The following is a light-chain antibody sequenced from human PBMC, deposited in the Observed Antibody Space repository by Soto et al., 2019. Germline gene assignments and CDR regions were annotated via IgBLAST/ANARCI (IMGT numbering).Light chain of an antibody. Sequence: QSALTQPRSVSGSPGQSVTISCAGTNRDVGAYSYVSWYQQHPGKAPKLMIYDVIMRPSGVPDRFSGSKSGNTASLTISGLQSDDEADYYCCSYAGSYTVVFGGGTKLTVL. CDR3: CSYAGSYTVV. CDR2: DVI. J-gene: IGLJ2*01. CDR1: NRDVGAYSY. V-gene: IGLV2-11*01.